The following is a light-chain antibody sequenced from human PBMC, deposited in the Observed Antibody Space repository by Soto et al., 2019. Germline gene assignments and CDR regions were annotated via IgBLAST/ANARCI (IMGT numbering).Light chain of an antibody. CDR2: GAS. V-gene: IGKV3-20*01. Sequence: EIVLTQSPGTLSLSPGERATLSCRASQSISSTYLAWYQQKPGQAPRLLIYGASSRATGIPDRFSGIGPGTDFTLTISRLEPDDFAVYYCQQYETFGQGTKLEIK. CDR3: QQYET. J-gene: IGKJ2*01. CDR1: QSISSTY.